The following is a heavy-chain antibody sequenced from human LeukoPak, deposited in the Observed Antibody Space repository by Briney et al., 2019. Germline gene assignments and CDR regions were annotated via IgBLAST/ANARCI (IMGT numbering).Heavy chain of an antibody. Sequence: PGGSLRLSCAASGFTFDDYAMHWVRQAPGKGLEWVSLISGDGGSTYYADSVKGRFTISRDNSKNSLYLQMNSLRTEDTALYYCAKDPHYDFWRGQFDYWGQGTLVTVSS. J-gene: IGHJ4*02. V-gene: IGHV3-43*02. CDR3: AKDPHYDFWRGQFDY. CDR1: GFTFDDYA. CDR2: ISGDGGST. D-gene: IGHD3-3*01.